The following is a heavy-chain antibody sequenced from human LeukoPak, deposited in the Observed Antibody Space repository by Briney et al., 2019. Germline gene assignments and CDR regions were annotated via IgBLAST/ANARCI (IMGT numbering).Heavy chain of an antibody. J-gene: IGHJ4*02. CDR1: GYPISSGYH. V-gene: IGHV4-38-2*01. CDR3: ARKNWVFDY. D-gene: IGHD7-27*01. CDR2: VYRSGST. Sequence: SETLSLSCVVSGYPISSGYHWGWIRQPPGEGLEWIGSVYRSGSTYYNPSLKSRVTISVDTSKNQISLKVRSVTAADTAVYYCARKNWVFDYWGQGILVTVSS.